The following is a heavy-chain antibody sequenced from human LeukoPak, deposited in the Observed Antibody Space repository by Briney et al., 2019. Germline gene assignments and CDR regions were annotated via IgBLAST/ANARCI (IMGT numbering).Heavy chain of an antibody. Sequence: GASVKVSCKASGYTLTGYYMHLVRQAPGQGLEWMAWINPNSGDTKYVQKLQGRVTMTRDTSISTAYMELRRLRSDDTAVYYCARELLDRRGGVYAFDIWGQGTMVTVSS. D-gene: IGHD3-3*01. V-gene: IGHV1-2*02. CDR2: INPNSGDT. J-gene: IGHJ3*02. CDR1: GYTLTGYY. CDR3: ARELLDRRGGVYAFDI.